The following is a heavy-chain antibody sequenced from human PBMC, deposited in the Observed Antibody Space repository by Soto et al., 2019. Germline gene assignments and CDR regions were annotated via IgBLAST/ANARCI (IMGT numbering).Heavy chain of an antibody. D-gene: IGHD3-22*01. V-gene: IGHV1-69*13. J-gene: IGHJ6*02. CDR1: GGTFKTYA. CDR2: IIPVFGSA. CDR3: ARGDSSGNGVYYYYGMDV. Sequence: SVKVSCKASGGTFKTYAFTWVRQAPGQGLEWMGGIIPVFGSATSAQRFQGRVTITADESTNTIYMELSSLSSEDTAVYYCARGDSSGNGVYYYYGMDVWGQGTTVTV.